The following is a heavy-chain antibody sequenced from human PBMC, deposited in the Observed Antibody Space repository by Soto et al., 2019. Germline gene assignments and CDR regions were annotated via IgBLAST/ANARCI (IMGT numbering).Heavy chain of an antibody. CDR1: GFTFSSYA. CDR2: ISGSGDST. J-gene: IGHJ4*02. V-gene: IGHV3-23*01. Sequence: GGSLRLSCAASGFTFSSYAMSWVRQAPGKGLEWVSAISGSGDSTYYADSVRGRFTISRDNSKDTLYLQMNSLRAEDTAVYYCAKETLGYCSSGSCRIDYWGQGTLVTVSS. D-gene: IGHD2-15*01. CDR3: AKETLGYCSSGSCRIDY.